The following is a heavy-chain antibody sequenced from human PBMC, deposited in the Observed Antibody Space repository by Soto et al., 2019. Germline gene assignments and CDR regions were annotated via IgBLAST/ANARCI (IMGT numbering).Heavy chain of an antibody. D-gene: IGHD2-15*01. J-gene: IGHJ4*02. V-gene: IGHV4-59*01. CDR3: ARADPDASVGY. CDR2: ISYSGST. Sequence: SETLSLTCTVYGGSMSSYYWTWLRQSPGRGLEWIGYISYSGSTYYNPSLKSRVTISADTSKNQFSLRMNSMIAADTAVYYCARADPDASVGYWGQGTLVTVS. CDR1: GGSMSSYY.